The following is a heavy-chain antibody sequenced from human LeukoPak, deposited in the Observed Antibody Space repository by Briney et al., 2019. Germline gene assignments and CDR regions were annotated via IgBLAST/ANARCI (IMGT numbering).Heavy chain of an antibody. Sequence: GGSLRLSCAASGFTFSSYGMHWVRQAPGKGLEWVSSISSSSSYIYYADSVKGRFTISRDNAKNSLYLQMNSLRAEDTAVYYCARGGVVDGDLYYYYGMDVWGQGTTVTVSS. CDR1: GFTFSSYG. J-gene: IGHJ6*02. CDR3: ARGGVVDGDLYYYYGMDV. D-gene: IGHD4-17*01. CDR2: ISSSSSYI. V-gene: IGHV3-21*01.